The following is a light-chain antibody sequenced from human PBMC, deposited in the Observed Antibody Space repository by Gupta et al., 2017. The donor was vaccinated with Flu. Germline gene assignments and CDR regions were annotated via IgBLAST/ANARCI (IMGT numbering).Light chain of an antibody. V-gene: IGKV3-15*01. CDR1: QSVSSN. Sequence: DIVLTQSPPTLSVSPGARATLSCRASQSVSSNLAWYQQKPGQAPRLLIYGASTRATGIPARFSGSGSGTEFTLTISSLQSEDFAVYDCQQYNNWPPGGMYSCGQGTKLEIK. CDR3: QQYNNWPPGGMYS. J-gene: IGKJ2*03. CDR2: GAS.